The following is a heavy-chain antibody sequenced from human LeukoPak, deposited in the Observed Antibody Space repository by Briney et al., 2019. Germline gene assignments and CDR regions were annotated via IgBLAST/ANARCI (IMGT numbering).Heavy chain of an antibody. Sequence: GGSLRLSCAASGFTFSTYSMNWVRQAPGKGLEWVSYISGTSSLIYYADSVKGRFTISRDNAKNSLYLQMNSLRDEDTAVYYCVRDQFFSFDYWGQGTLVTVSS. J-gene: IGHJ4*02. V-gene: IGHV3-48*02. D-gene: IGHD3-3*01. CDR2: ISGTSSLI. CDR3: VRDQFFSFDY. CDR1: GFTFSTYS.